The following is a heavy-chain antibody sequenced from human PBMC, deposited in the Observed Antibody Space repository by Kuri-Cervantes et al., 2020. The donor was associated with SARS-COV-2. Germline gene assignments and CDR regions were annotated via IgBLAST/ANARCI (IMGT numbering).Heavy chain of an antibody. CDR1: YASMTSFY. CDR2: IYHTGKS. Sequence: ESLKISCTVSYASMTSFYWSWIRQSPGRGLEWIGYIYHTGKSNYSPPLESRVSMSMAASESRFYLTLTSVTAADTAIYYCASGNDFSLDYWGQGTLVTVSS. D-gene: IGHD1-1*01. CDR3: ASGNDFSLDY. V-gene: IGHV4-59*01. J-gene: IGHJ4*02.